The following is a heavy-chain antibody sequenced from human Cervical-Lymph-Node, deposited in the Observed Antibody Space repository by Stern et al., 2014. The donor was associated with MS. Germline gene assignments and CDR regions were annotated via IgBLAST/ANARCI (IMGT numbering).Heavy chain of an antibody. D-gene: IGHD1-26*01. V-gene: IGHV3-74*02. J-gene: IGHJ4*01. CDR1: GFTFSSYW. CDR2: INSDGSST. CDR3: ARGQDSGSYSFDY. Sequence: EAQLVVSGGGLVQPGGSLRLSCAASGFTFSSYWMHWVRQAPGKGLVWVSRINSDGSSTRYAYSAKGRFTISRDNAKNTLYLQMNSLRAEDTAVYYCARGQDSGSYSFDYWGHGTLFTVSS.